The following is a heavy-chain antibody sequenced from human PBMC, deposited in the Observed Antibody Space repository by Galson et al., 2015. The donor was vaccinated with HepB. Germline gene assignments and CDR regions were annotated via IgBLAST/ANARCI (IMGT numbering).Heavy chain of an antibody. CDR2: IYYIGST. Sequence: SETLSLTCTVSGGSISTSSYYWGWIRQAPGKGLEWIANIYYIGSTFHNPSLESRVTISIDTSKNQFSLRLRSVTAADSAVYYCARHQRGYSGYSRKLYRTDWHFDYWGQGTLVTVSS. J-gene: IGHJ4*02. CDR1: GGSISTSSYY. V-gene: IGHV4-39*01. D-gene: IGHD5-12*01. CDR3: ARHQRGYSGYSRKLYRTDWHFDY.